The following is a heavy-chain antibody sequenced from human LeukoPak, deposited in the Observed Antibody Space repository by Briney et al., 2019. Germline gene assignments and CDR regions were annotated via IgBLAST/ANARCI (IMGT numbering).Heavy chain of an antibody. CDR2: ISTYNSDA. D-gene: IGHD3-10*01. J-gene: IGHJ4*02. CDR3: ARDRGLGQDTFDF. V-gene: IGHV1-18*01. Sequence: GASVKVSYKASGYTFSSYGISWVRQAPGQGLEWVGWISTYNSDANYAQKFQGRVTMTAETSTTTAYMELRSLRSDDTAVYYCARDRGLGQDTFDFCGQGTLVTASS. CDR1: GYTFSSYG.